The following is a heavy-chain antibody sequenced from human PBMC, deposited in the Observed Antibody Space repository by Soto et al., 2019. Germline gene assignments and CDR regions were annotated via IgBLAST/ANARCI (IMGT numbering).Heavy chain of an antibody. V-gene: IGHV3-23*01. CDR3: AKGEQYCSSTSCYSNWFDP. D-gene: IGHD2-2*01. CDR2: ISGSGGST. Sequence: PGGSLRLSCAASGFTFSSYAMSWVRQAPGKGLEWVSAISGSGGSTYYADSVKGRFTISRDNPKNTLYLQMNSLRAEDTAVYYCAKGEQYCSSTSCYSNWFDPWAREPWSPSPQ. CDR1: GFTFSSYA. J-gene: IGHJ5*02.